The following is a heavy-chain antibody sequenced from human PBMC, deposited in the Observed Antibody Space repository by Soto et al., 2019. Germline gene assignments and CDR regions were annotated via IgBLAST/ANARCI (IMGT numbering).Heavy chain of an antibody. CDR3: ARHVPDCSDTSHCAYGMDV. V-gene: IGHV4-59*08. D-gene: IGHD2-2*01. J-gene: IGHJ6*02. Sequence: QVQLQESGPGLVKPSETLSLTCTVSGGSISSYYWSWIRQPPGKGLEWIGYIYYSGSTNYNPSLKSRVTISVDTSKNQFSLKLSSVTAAATAVYYCARHVPDCSDTSHCAYGMDVWGQGTTVTVSS. CDR1: GGSISSYY. CDR2: IYYSGST.